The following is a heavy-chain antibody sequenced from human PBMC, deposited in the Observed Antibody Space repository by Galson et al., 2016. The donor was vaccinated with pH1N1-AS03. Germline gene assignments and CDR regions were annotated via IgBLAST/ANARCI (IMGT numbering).Heavy chain of an antibody. Sequence: SVKVSCKASGYTFTGYYLHWVRQAPGQGLEWMGWINPSSGDTNYAPIFQDRVTMTRDTSITTVYMELSRLRSDDTAGYYCARDFREWLGYFQHWGQGTLVTVSS. J-gene: IGHJ1*01. CDR1: GYTFTGYY. V-gene: IGHV1-2*02. CDR2: INPSSGDT. CDR3: ARDFREWLGYFQH. D-gene: IGHD6-19*01.